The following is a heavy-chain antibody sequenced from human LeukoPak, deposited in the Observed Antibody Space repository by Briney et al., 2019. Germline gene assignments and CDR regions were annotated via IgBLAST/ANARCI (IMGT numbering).Heavy chain of an antibody. CDR3: VKWEPAYEALAV. Sequence: PSETLSLTCIVSGGSISDHYCNWIRQPPGKALEWIGYISSSGATKYNPSLKSRVTTSVDTSKNQFSLRLSSVTAADTAVYYCVKWEPAYEALAVWGQGTMVTVSS. CDR2: ISSSGAT. V-gene: IGHV4-4*09. D-gene: IGHD1-14*01. J-gene: IGHJ3*01. CDR1: GGSISDHY.